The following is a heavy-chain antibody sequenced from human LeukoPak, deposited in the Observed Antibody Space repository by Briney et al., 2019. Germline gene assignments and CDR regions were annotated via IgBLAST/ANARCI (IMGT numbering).Heavy chain of an antibody. CDR3: AKRGTYDSSGFNFDY. D-gene: IGHD3-22*01. J-gene: IGHJ4*02. V-gene: IGHV3-23*01. CDR2: ICGSGGST. Sequence: GGSLRLSCAASGFTFSSYAMSWVRQAPGKGLEWVSAICGSGGSTYYADSVKGRFTISRDNSKNTLYLQMNSLRAEDTAVYYCAKRGTYDSSGFNFDYWGQGTLVTVSS. CDR1: GFTFSSYA.